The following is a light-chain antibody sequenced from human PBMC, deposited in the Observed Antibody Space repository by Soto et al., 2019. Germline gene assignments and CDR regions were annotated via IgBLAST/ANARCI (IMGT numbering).Light chain of an antibody. J-gene: IGKJ1*01. CDR3: QHYGSSPET. CDR1: QSVSSNSNY. V-gene: IGKV3-20*01. CDR2: GAS. Sequence: PGERATLSCRASQSVSSNSNYLAWYQQKPGQAPRLLIYGASSRATDIPDRFSGSGSGTDFTLTISRLEPEDFAVYYCQHYGSSPETFGQGTKVEIK.